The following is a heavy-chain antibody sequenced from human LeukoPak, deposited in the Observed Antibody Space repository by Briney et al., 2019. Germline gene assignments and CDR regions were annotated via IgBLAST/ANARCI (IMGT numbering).Heavy chain of an antibody. D-gene: IGHD3-10*01. V-gene: IGHV3-21*01. Sequence: GGALRLSFAASGFAFSSYNMNWVRPAPGEGVEWVSSISGSTNYIYFADSVKGRFTISRDNAKNSLYLQMNSLRAEDTAVYYCARTYYYGSGSNDYWGQGTLVTVSS. CDR3: ARTYYYGSGSNDY. J-gene: IGHJ4*02. CDR1: GFAFSSYN. CDR2: ISGSTNYI.